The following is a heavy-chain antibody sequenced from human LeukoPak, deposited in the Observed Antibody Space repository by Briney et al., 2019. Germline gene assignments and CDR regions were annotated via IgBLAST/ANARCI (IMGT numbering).Heavy chain of an antibody. Sequence: ASETLSLTCTVSGGSISSSSYYWGWIRQPPGKGLEWIGSIYYSGSTYYNPSLKSRVTISVDTSKNQFSLKLSSVTAADTAVYYRARQLLRFLEWLPPSEFYKDVWGKGTTVTVSS. D-gene: IGHD3-3*01. CDR2: IYYSGST. J-gene: IGHJ6*03. V-gene: IGHV4-39*01. CDR1: GGSISSSSYY. CDR3: ARQLLRFLEWLPPSEFYKDV.